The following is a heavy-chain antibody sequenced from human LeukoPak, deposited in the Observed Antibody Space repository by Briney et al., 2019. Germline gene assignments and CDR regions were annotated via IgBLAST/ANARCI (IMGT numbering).Heavy chain of an antibody. D-gene: IGHD2-2*01. CDR1: GYTFTSYG. J-gene: IGHJ4*02. CDR2: ISAYNGNT. V-gene: IGHV1-18*01. Sequence: GASVKVSCKASGYTFTSYGISWVRQAPGQGLEWMGWISAYNGNTNYAQKLQGRVTMTTDTSTSTAYMELRSLRSDDTAVYYCATGVVVPAAMSHFDYWGQGTLVTVSS. CDR3: ATGVVVPAAMSHFDY.